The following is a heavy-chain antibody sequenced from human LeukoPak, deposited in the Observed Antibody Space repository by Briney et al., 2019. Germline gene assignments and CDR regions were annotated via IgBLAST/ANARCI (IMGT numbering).Heavy chain of an antibody. CDR2: ISWNSGSI. Sequence: GGSLRLSCAASGFTFDDYAMHWVRQAPGKGLEWVSGISWNSGSIGYADSVKGRFTISRDNAKNSLYLQMNSLRAEDMALYYCAKDTQYYGSGPFDYWGQGTLVTVST. V-gene: IGHV3-9*03. CDR3: AKDTQYYGSGPFDY. J-gene: IGHJ4*02. CDR1: GFTFDDYA. D-gene: IGHD3-10*01.